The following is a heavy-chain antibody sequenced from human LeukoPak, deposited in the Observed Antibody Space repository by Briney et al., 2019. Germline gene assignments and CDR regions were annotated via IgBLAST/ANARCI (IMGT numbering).Heavy chain of an antibody. CDR3: ARELPYYFDY. V-gene: IGHV4-59*01. Sequence: SETLSLTCTVSGGSLSSYYWSWIRQPPGQGLEWIGYIYYSGSTNYNPSLKSRVTISVDTSKNQFSLKLSSVTAADTAVYYCARELPYYFDYWGQGTLVTVSS. J-gene: IGHJ4*02. CDR2: IYYSGST. CDR1: GGSLSSYY.